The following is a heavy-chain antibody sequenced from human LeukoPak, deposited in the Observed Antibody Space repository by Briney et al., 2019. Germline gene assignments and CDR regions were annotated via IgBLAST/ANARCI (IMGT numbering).Heavy chain of an antibody. V-gene: IGHV4-59*01. D-gene: IGHD6-19*01. Sequence: KPSETLSLTCTVSGGSISSYYWSWIRQPPGKGLEWIGYIYYSGSTNYNPSLKSRVTISVDTSKNQFSLKLSSVTAADTAVFYCARVRRSAVAGLWLDYWGQGTLVTVSS. J-gene: IGHJ4*02. CDR3: ARVRRSAVAGLWLDY. CDR1: GGSISSYY. CDR2: IYYSGST.